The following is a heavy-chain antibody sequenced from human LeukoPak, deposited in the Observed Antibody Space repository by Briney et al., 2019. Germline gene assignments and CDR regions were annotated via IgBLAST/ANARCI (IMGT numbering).Heavy chain of an antibody. CDR1: GFTFSSYG. J-gene: IGHJ6*02. V-gene: IGHV3-30*03. CDR3: ARVRAGYCTSTSCYTGMDV. CDR2: ISYDGSDE. Sequence: GGSLRLSCAASGFTFSSYGMHWVRQAPGKGLEWVALISYDGSDEYYADSVRGRFTISRDNSKFTLYMQMNSLRAEDTAVYYCARVRAGYCTSTSCYTGMDVWGQGTTVTVSS. D-gene: IGHD2-2*01.